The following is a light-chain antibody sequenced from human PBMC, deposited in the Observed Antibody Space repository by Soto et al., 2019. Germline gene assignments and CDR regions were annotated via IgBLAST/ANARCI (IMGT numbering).Light chain of an antibody. CDR2: GIN. J-gene: IGLJ1*01. CDR3: QSYDSSLNTFYV. Sequence: QSVLTQPPSVSGAPGQTVTISCTGSSSNIGAGYDVHWYQQLPGTAPKFFMYGINNRPSGVPDRFSGSKSGTSASLAITGLQAEDEADYYCQSYDSSLNTFYVFGTGTKVTVL. V-gene: IGLV1-40*01. CDR1: SSNIGAGYD.